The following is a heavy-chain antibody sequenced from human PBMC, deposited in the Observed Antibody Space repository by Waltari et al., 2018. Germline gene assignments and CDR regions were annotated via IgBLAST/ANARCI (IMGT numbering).Heavy chain of an antibody. CDR2: INHGGST. CDR1: SGSFSGYW. Sequence: QVQLQQWGAGLLKPSETLSLTCAVYSGSFSGYWWTWIRQPPGKGLEWIGEINHGGSTNYNPSLKSRVALLVDTSKSHLSLELTSVTAADTAVYYCAIRTFDSGTYSHPCYFDSWGQGTLVTVSS. J-gene: IGHJ4*02. V-gene: IGHV4-34*01. D-gene: IGHD3-10*01. CDR3: AIRTFDSGTYSHPCYFDS.